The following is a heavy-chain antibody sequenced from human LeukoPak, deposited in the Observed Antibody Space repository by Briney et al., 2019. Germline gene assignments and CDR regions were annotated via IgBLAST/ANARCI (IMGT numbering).Heavy chain of an antibody. V-gene: IGHV4-39*01. Sequence: SGTLSPTCTVSGASISSGSYYWGWIRQPPGKGLEWIASIYYRGSTYDNPSLKSRVTISLDTSKNQFSLKLSSVTAADTAVYYCARLPIMVGAPRHFQDWGQGTLVIVSS. CDR3: ARLPIMVGAPRHFQD. CDR1: GASISSGSYY. CDR2: IYYRGST. J-gene: IGHJ1*01. D-gene: IGHD1-26*01.